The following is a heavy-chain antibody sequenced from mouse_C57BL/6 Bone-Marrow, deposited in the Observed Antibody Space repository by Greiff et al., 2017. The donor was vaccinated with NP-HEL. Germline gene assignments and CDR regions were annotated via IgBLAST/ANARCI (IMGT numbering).Heavy chain of an antibody. CDR1: GFTFSDYY. V-gene: IGHV5-12*01. J-gene: IGHJ1*03. CDR2: ISNGGGST. Sequence: EVQVVESGGGLVQPGGSLKLSCAASGFTFSDYYMYWVRQTPEKRLEWVAYISNGGGSTYYPDTVKGRFTISRDNAKNTLYLQMSRLKSEDTAMYYCARIWYFDVWGTGTTVTVSS. CDR3: ARIWYFDV.